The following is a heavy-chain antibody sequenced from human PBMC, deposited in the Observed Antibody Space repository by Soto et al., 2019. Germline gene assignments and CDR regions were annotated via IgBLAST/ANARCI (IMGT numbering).Heavy chain of an antibody. CDR1: GGTFSSYA. J-gene: IGHJ6*02. Sequence: QVQLVQSGAEVKKPGSSVKVSCKASGGTFSSYAISWVRQAPGQGLEWMGGIIPIFGTANYAQKFQGRVTITADESKSTAYMELSSLRSEDTAVYYCARADGEGPHYYYYYGMDVWGQGTTVTVSS. CDR2: IIPIFGTA. V-gene: IGHV1-69*01. D-gene: IGHD4-17*01. CDR3: ARADGEGPHYYYYYGMDV.